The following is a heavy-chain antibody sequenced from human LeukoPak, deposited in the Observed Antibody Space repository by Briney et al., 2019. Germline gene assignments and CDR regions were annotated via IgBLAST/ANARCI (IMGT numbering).Heavy chain of an antibody. CDR3: AKDFWSGPLYYFDY. V-gene: IGHV3-23*01. Sequence: GGSLRLSCAASGFTFSSYAMSWVRQAPGKGLELVSAISGSGGSTYYADSVKGRFTISRDNSKNTLYLQMNSLRAEDTAVYYCAKDFWSGPLYYFDYWGQGTLVTVSS. CDR1: GFTFSSYA. CDR2: ISGSGGST. D-gene: IGHD3-3*01. J-gene: IGHJ4*02.